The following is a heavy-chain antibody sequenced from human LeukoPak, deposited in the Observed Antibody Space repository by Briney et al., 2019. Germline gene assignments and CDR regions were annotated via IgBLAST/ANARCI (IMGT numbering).Heavy chain of an antibody. V-gene: IGHV1-46*01. CDR2: IKPSGGST. Sequence: ASVKVSCKASVYTFTSYYMHWVRQAPGQGLEWMGIIKPSGGSTSYAQKFQDRVTMTRDTSTSTVYMELSSLRSEDTAVYYCARGRDCSSTSCLHFLGYWGQGTLVTVSS. D-gene: IGHD2-2*01. CDR1: VYTFTSYY. J-gene: IGHJ4*02. CDR3: ARGRDCSSTSCLHFLGY.